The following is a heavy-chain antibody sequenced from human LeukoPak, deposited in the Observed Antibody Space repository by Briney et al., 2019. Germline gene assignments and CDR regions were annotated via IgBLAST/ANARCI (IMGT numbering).Heavy chain of an antibody. Sequence: SVKVSCKSSGFTFTTYGISWVRQAPGQGLEWMGRIIPILGIANYAQKFQGRVTITADKSTSTAYMELSSLRSEDTAVYYCARDSICQAGTTPVYYYYYGMDVWGQGTTVTVSS. V-gene: IGHV1-69*04. CDR3: ARDSICQAGTTPVYYYYYGMDV. CDR2: IIPILGIA. D-gene: IGHD1/OR15-1a*01. CDR1: GFTFTTYG. J-gene: IGHJ6*02.